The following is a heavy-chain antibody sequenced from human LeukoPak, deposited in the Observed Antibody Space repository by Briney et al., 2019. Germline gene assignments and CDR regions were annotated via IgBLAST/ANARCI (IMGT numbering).Heavy chain of an antibody. J-gene: IGHJ4*02. V-gene: IGHV4-38-2*02. CDR3: ARDTYYDILTGYYSLFDY. CDR2: IYHSGST. CDR1: GYSISSGYY. D-gene: IGHD3-9*01. Sequence: SETLSLTCTVSGYSISSGYYWGWIRQPPGKGLEWIGSIYHSGSTYYNPSLKSRVTISVDTSKNQFSLKLSSVTAADTAVYYCARDTYYDILTGYYSLFDYWGQGTLVTVSS.